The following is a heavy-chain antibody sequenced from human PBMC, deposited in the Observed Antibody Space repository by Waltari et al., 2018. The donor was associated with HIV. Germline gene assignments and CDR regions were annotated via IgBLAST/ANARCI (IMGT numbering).Heavy chain of an antibody. Sequence: EVQLVESGGGLVQPGGSLRLSCAASGFTFSHFWMSWVRQAPGKGVEWLANIKQKGSEKYYVDSVKGRFTISRDNAKNSLYLQINSLRAEDTAVYYCASPSIRAGMDVWGQGTTVTVSS. CDR2: IKQKGSEK. CDR3: ASPSIRAGMDV. V-gene: IGHV3-7*01. CDR1: GFTFSHFW. J-gene: IGHJ6*02. D-gene: IGHD2-2*02.